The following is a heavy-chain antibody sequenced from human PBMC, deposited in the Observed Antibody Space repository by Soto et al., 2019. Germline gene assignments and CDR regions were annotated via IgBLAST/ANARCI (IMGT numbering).Heavy chain of an antibody. CDR2: IYYSGST. D-gene: IGHD3-10*01. CDR3: ASSWFGDHTFDY. Sequence: SETLSLTCTVSGGSISSGGYYWSWIRQHPGKGLEWIGYIYYSGSTYYNPSLKSRVTISVDTSKNQFSLKLSSVTAADTAVYYCASSWFGDHTFDYWGQGTLVTVSS. J-gene: IGHJ4*02. CDR1: GGSISSGGYY. V-gene: IGHV4-31*03.